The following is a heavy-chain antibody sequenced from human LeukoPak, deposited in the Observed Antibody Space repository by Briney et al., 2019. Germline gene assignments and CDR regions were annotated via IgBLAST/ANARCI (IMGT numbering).Heavy chain of an antibody. CDR1: GFTFSSYW. J-gene: IGHJ4*02. CDR3: ATLYGGSTDY. D-gene: IGHD5-12*01. V-gene: IGHV3-74*01. CDR2: IKPDGSSM. Sequence: GGSLRLSCAASGFTFSSYWMNWVRQAPGKGLVWVSRIKPDGSSMSYADSVQGRLTISRDNAKNTLYLQMNSLRAEDTAVYYCATLYGGSTDYWGQGTLVTVSS.